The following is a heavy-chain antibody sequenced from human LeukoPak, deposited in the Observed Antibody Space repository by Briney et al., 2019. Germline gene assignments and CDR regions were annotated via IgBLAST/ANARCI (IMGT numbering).Heavy chain of an antibody. V-gene: IGHV3-23*01. CDR2: ISGSGGST. CDR1: GFTFSSYA. J-gene: IGHJ1*01. D-gene: IGHD5-18*01. CDR3: AQDRAWIQFWS. Sequence: GGSLRLSCAASGFTFSSYAMSWVRQAPGKGLEWVSAISGSGGSTYYADSVKGRFAISRDNSKNILYLQINTLRAEDTAVYYCAQDRAWIQFWSWGQGTLVTVSS.